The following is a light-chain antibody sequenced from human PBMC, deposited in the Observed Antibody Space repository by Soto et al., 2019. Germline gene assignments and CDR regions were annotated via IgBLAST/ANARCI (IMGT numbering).Light chain of an antibody. J-gene: IGLJ1*01. CDR3: SSYTDSRTRV. Sequence: QSALTQPASVSGSPGQSITISCTGTSSDVGGYDYISWYQQHPGRAPKLMIYEVNIRPSGVSTRFSGSKSGNTASLTISGLQADDESDYYCSSYTDSRTRVFGSGTKLTVL. CDR2: EVN. CDR1: SSDVGGYDY. V-gene: IGLV2-14*01.